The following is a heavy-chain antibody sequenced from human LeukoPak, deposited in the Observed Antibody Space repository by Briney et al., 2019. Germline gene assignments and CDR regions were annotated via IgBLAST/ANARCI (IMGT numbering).Heavy chain of an antibody. CDR3: ATYRQIQVPFEF. J-gene: IGHJ4*02. CDR2: IFPSSDEI. CDR1: GFTFSDFP. Sequence: GGSLRLSCAASGFTFSDFPMIWVRQAPGKGLEWVSSIFPSSDEIHYADSVKGRFTISRDNSRSTLSLQMDSLRAEDTATYYCATYRQIQVPFEFWGQGTLVTVSP. V-gene: IGHV3-23*01. D-gene: IGHD5-18*01.